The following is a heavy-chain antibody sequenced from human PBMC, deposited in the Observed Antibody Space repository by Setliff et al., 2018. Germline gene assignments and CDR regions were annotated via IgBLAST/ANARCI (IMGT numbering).Heavy chain of an antibody. CDR2: ISYSGST. CDR1: GGSIGGGAYY. D-gene: IGHD2-21*02. CDR3: TGVTDAYHALLF. J-gene: IGHJ4*01. Sequence: PSETLSLTCTVSGGSIGGGAYYWSWIRQHPGKGLEWIGYISYSGSTYYNPSLKSRVTISVDTSKNQFSLKLNSVTAADTAVYFCTGVTDAYHALLFWGQGTLVTVSS. V-gene: IGHV4-31*03.